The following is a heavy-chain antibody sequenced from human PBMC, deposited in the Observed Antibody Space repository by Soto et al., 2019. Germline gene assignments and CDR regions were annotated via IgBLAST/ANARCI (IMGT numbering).Heavy chain of an antibody. CDR1: GFTFSSYS. V-gene: IGHV3-21*01. CDR2: ISSSSSYI. D-gene: IGHD2-15*01. J-gene: IGHJ4*02. CDR3: ARDLMVAAIVPFDY. Sequence: GGSLRLSCAASGFTFSSYSMNWVRQAPGKGLEWVSSISSSSSYIYYADSVKGRFTISRDNAKNSLYLQMNSLRAEDTAVYYCARDLMVAAIVPFDYWGQGTLVTVSS.